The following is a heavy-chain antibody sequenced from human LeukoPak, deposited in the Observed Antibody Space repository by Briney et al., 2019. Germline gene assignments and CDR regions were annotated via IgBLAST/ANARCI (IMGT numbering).Heavy chain of an antibody. CDR3: ATYRSTWEFDY. CDR2: INPQSGGT. Sequence: GASVKVSCKASGYTFIGYYMHWVRQSPGQGLEWMGWINPQSGGTNHAQNFQGRVTMTRDTSISTAYMELSRLRSDDTAVYYCATYRSTWEFDYWGQGTLVTVSS. V-gene: IGHV1-2*02. D-gene: IGHD6-13*01. CDR1: GYTFIGYY. J-gene: IGHJ4*02.